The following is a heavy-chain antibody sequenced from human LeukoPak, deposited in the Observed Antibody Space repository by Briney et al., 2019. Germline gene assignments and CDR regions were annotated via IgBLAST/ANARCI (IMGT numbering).Heavy chain of an antibody. D-gene: IGHD1-7*01. CDR3: TSFCITGTTEGGYYYYMDV. Sequence: GGSLRFSCAASGFTFSGSAMHWVRQASGKGLEWVGRIRSKANSYATAYAASVKGRFTISRDDSKNTAYLQMNSLKTEDTAVYYCTSFCITGTTEGGYYYYMDVWGKGTTVTVSS. V-gene: IGHV3-73*01. CDR1: GFTFSGSA. J-gene: IGHJ6*03. CDR2: IRSKANSYAT.